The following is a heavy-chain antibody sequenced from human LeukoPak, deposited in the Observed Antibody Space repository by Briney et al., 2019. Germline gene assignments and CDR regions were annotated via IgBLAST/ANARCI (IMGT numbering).Heavy chain of an antibody. Sequence: GGSLRLSCVASGFTFSSYWMHWVRQDPRKGLVWVSRINGDGRNINYADSVRGRFTISRDNAKNTLYLQMNTLRVGDTAVYYCTRDLMDYDVSTGLHHYYMDVWGQGTMATVSS. CDR3: TRDLMDYDVSTGLHHYYMDV. CDR1: GFTFSSYW. J-gene: IGHJ6*02. CDR2: INGDGRNI. D-gene: IGHD3-9*01. V-gene: IGHV3-74*01.